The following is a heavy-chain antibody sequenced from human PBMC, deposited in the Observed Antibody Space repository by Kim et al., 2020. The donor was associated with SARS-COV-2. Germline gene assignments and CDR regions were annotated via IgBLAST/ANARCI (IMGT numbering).Heavy chain of an antibody. Sequence: SETLSLTCTVSGGSISSYYWSWIRQPPGKGLEWIGYIYYSGSTNYNPSLKSRVTISVDTSKNQFSLKLSSVTAADTAVYYCARDSGWYRYWGQGTLVTVSS. CDR3: ARDSGWYRY. J-gene: IGHJ4*02. CDR2: IYYSGST. CDR1: GGSISSYY. D-gene: IGHD6-19*01. V-gene: IGHV4-59*01.